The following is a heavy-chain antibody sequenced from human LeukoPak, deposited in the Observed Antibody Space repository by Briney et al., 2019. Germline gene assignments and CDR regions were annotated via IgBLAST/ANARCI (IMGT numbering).Heavy chain of an antibody. CDR3: ATEFNYVGAFDS. D-gene: IGHD3-10*02. Sequence: GGSLRLSCAASGFTFSDYSMNWARQAPGKGLEWVANIKQDGGLKQYVGSVKGRFTISRDNAKNSLYLQMNSLRTEDTAVYYCATEFNYVGAFDSWGQGTLVTVSS. J-gene: IGHJ4*02. CDR2: IKQDGGLK. V-gene: IGHV3-7*01. CDR1: GFTFSDYS.